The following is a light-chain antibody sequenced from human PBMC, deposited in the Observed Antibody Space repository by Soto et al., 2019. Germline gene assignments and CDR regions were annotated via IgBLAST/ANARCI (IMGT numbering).Light chain of an antibody. V-gene: IGKV3D-15*01. CDR1: QSVSRN. CDR2: AAS. Sequence: ETVLTQSPATVSLSPGDRATLPCRASQSVSRNKLAWYQQKPGQAQRLLSYAASSRATGIPDRFSGSVSGTEFTLTISSLQSEDFAVYYCQQYNNWPFITVGQGTRLEIK. J-gene: IGKJ5*01. CDR3: QQYNNWPFIT.